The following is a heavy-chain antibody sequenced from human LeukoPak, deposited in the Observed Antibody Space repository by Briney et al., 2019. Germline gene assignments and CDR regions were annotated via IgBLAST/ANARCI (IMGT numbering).Heavy chain of an antibody. J-gene: IGHJ4*02. CDR3: ARNSHGYGSAWQQFNFDY. V-gene: IGHV1-8*01. CDR2: MNPNSGNT. CDR1: GYTFTSYD. Sequence: ASVKVSCKASGYTFTSYDINWVRQATGQGLEWMGWMNPNSGNTGYAQKFQGRVTMTTETSTSTAYMELRSLRSDDTAVYFCARNSHGYGSAWQQFNFDYWGQGTLVTVSS. D-gene: IGHD6-19*01.